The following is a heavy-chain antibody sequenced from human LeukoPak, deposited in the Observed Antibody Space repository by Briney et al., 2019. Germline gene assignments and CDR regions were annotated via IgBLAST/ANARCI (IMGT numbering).Heavy chain of an antibody. J-gene: IGHJ4*02. D-gene: IGHD3-10*01. CDR3: ARPNYGSGTYPLYY. V-gene: IGHV4-59*01. CDR1: GGSISSYF. CDR2: IYYSGST. Sequence: SETLSLTCTVSGGSISSYFWSWVRQPPGKGLEWIGYIYYSGSTNYNPSLKSRVTISVDTSKNQFSLKLASVTTADTAVYYCARPNYGSGTYPLYYWGQGTLVTVSS.